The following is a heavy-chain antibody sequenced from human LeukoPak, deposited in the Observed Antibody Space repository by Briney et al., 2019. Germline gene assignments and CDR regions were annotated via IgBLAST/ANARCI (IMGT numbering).Heavy chain of an antibody. CDR2: IYSGGST. V-gene: IGHV3-66*01. CDR3: ARGAGAYNYYAMDV. CDR1: GFTVSSND. D-gene: IGHD6-19*01. J-gene: IGHJ6*02. Sequence: SGGSLRLSCAASGFTVSSNDMNWVRQAPGKGLEGVSVIYSGGSTFSLDSVKGRFTISRDNSKNTLYLQMNSLRAEDTALYYCARGAGAYNYYAMDVWGQGTSVTVSS.